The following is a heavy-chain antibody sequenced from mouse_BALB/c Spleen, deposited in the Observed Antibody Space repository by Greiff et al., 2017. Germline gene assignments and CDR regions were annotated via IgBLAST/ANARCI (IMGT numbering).Heavy chain of an antibody. CDR2: ISYDGSN. J-gene: IGHJ4*01. CDR1: GYSITSGYY. CDR3: ARAPLYYRSYAMDY. V-gene: IGHV3-6*02. D-gene: IGHD2-14*01. Sequence: EVKLMESGPGLVKPSQSLSLTCSVTGYSITSGYYWNWIRQFPGNKLEWMGYISYDGSNNYNPSLKNRISITRDTSKNQFFLKLNSVTTEDTATYYCARAPLYYRSYAMDYWGQGTSVTVSS.